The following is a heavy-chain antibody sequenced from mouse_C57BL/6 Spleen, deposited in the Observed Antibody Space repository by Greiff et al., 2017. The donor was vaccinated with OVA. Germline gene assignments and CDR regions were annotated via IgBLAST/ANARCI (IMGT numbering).Heavy chain of an antibody. V-gene: IGHV1-4*01. J-gene: IGHJ3*01. CDR1: GYTFTSYT. Sequence: VQLQQSGAELARPGASVKMSCKASGYTFTSYTMHWVKQRPGQGLEWIEYINPSSGYTKYNQKFKDKATLTADKSSSTAYMQLSSLTSEDSAVYYCARDVLAWFAYWGQGTLVTVSA. CDR3: ARDVLAWFAY. CDR2: INPSSGYT.